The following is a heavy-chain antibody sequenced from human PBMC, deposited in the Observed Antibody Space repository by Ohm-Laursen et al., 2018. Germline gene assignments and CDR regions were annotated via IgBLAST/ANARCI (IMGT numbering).Heavy chain of an antibody. CDR3: AGDRNSNTWSYY. V-gene: IGHV3-7*01. D-gene: IGHD6-13*01. J-gene: IGHJ4*02. CDR1: GFTFSDHW. CDR2: IKQGGSQK. Sequence: SLRLSCAASGFTFSDHWMTWVRQAPGKGLEWVANIKQGGSQKYYLDSVKGRFTISRDNAKNSLYLQMNSLRAEDTAVYYCAGDRNSNTWSYYWGQGTLVTVS.